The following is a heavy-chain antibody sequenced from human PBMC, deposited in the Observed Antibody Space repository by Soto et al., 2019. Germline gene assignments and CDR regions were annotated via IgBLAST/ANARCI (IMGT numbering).Heavy chain of an antibody. D-gene: IGHD2-15*01. CDR3: SKDFYCSGGSCSDY. CDR2: ISGSGGST. V-gene: IGHV3-23*01. CDR1: GFTFRSYA. J-gene: IGHJ4*02. Sequence: EVQLLESGGGLVQPWGYLRLSCAASGFTFRSYAMSWVRQAPGQGLEWVSAISGSGGSTYYADSVKGRFTISRDNSKNTRELQMNSLRAEDTAVSYCSKDFYCSGGSCSDYWVQGTLVTVSS.